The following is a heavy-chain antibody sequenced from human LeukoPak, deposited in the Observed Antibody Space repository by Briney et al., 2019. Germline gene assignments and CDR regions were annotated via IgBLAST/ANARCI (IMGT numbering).Heavy chain of an antibody. Sequence: SETLSLTCAVYGGSFSGYYWSWIRQPPGKGLEWIGEINHSGSTNYNPSLKSRVTISVDTSKNQFSLKLSSVTAADTAVYYCARSLIRWYYDSSGYLDYWGQGTLVTVSS. D-gene: IGHD3-22*01. J-gene: IGHJ4*02. CDR2: INHSGST. V-gene: IGHV4-34*01. CDR1: GGSFSGYY. CDR3: ARSLIRWYYDSSGYLDY.